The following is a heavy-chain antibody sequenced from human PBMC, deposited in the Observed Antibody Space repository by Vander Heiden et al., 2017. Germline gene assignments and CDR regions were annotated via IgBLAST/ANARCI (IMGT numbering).Heavy chain of an antibody. CDR1: GSTFRNYG. D-gene: IGHD2-21*01. V-gene: IGHV3-30*03. J-gene: IGHJ2*01. Sequence: QAQLVESGGGVVQPGRSLRLSCAASGSTFRNYGIHWVRQAPGKGLEWVSVISNDGRDKLYGDSVRGRSTISRDNSRNKVFLQVNTLSAEDTAVYYCARDKGGGESGYFDLWGRGTLVTVSS. CDR2: ISNDGRDK. CDR3: ARDKGGGESGYFDL.